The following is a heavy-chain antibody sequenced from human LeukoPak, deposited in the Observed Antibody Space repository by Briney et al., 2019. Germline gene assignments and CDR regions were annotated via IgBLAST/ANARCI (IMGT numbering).Heavy chain of an antibody. CDR2: MNPNSGNT. D-gene: IGHD6-13*01. V-gene: IGHV1-8*01. CDR1: GYTLTSYD. Sequence: ASVKVSCKASGYTLTSYDINWVRQATGQGLEWMGWMNPNSGNTGYAQKFQGRVTMTRNTSISTAYMELSSLRSEDTAVYYCARGMPYSSSWYRPLDPWGQGTLVTVSS. J-gene: IGHJ5*02. CDR3: ARGMPYSSSWYRPLDP.